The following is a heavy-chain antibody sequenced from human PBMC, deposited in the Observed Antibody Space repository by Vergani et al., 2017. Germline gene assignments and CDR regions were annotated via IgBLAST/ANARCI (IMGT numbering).Heavy chain of an antibody. Sequence: EVQLVESGGGLVQPGGSLRLSCAASGFTFSSYWMSWVRQAPGKGLEWVANIKQDGSEKYYVDSVKGRFTISRDNAKNSLYLQMNSLRAEDTAVYYCARERGAYGGSYGMDVWGQGTTVTVSS. V-gene: IGHV3-7*01. CDR1: GFTFSSYW. CDR2: IKQDGSEK. CDR3: ARERGAYGGSYGMDV. D-gene: IGHD4-17*01. J-gene: IGHJ6*02.